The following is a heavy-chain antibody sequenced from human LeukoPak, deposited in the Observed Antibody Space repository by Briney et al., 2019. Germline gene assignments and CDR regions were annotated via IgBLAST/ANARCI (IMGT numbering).Heavy chain of an antibody. V-gene: IGHV1-18*01. J-gene: IGHJ5*02. CDR2: ISAYNGNT. CDR3: ARVVTMVRAPWFDP. CDR1: GYTFTSYG. D-gene: IGHD3-10*01. Sequence: ASVKVSCKAPGYTFTSYGISWVRQAPGQGLEWMGWISAYNGNTNYAQKLQGRVTMTTDTSTSTAYMELRSLRSDDTAVYYCARVVTMVRAPWFDPWGQGTLVTVSS.